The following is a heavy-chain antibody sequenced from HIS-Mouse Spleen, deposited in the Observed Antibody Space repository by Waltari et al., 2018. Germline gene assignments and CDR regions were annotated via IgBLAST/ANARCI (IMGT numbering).Heavy chain of an antibody. CDR1: GCSISRSTYY. Sequence: QLQLQESGPVLVKPSETLSLTCTFSGCSISRSTYYWGWLRQPPGKGLEWIGSIYYSGSTYYNPSLKSRVTISVDTSKNQFSLKLSSVTAADTAVYYCAREIPYSSSWYDWYFDLWGRGTLVTVSS. V-gene: IGHV4-39*07. CDR3: AREIPYSSSWYDWYFDL. D-gene: IGHD6-13*01. J-gene: IGHJ2*01. CDR2: IYYSGST.